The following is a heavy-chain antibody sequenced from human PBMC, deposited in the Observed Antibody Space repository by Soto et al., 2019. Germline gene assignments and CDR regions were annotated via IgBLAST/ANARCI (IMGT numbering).Heavy chain of an antibody. CDR1: GGSVSSGSYY. D-gene: IGHD6-13*01. J-gene: IGHJ5*02. CDR3: VGGRGYSGCRNWFAP. V-gene: IGHV4-61*01. Sequence: PSETLSLTCTVSGGSVSSGSYYWSWIRQPPGKGLEWIGYIYYSGSTNYNPSLKSRVTISVDTSTNQLSLKLSSVTAADTAVYYCVGGRGYSGCRNWFAPWGQRTLVTV. CDR2: IYYSGST.